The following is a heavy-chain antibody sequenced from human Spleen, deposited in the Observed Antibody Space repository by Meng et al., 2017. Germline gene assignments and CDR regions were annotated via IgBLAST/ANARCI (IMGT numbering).Heavy chain of an antibody. V-gene: IGHV3-74*01. CDR1: GFTFNRNW. J-gene: IGHJ4*02. CDR2: INNDGSHT. CDR3: ARGENGAVDY. D-gene: IGHD4-17*01. Sequence: GESLKISCAASGFTFNRNWMHWVRQAPGKGLVWVSYINNDGSHTLYADSVKGRFTISRDNAKNMFYLQMNSLRAEDTAVYYCARGENGAVDYWGQGTLVTVSS.